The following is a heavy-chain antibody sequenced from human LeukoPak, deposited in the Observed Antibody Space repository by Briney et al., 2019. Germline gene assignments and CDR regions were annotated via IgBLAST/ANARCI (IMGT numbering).Heavy chain of an antibody. CDR3: ARALERSEYCSGGSCYGY. CDR2: ISSSSSYT. D-gene: IGHD2-15*01. CDR1: GFTFSDYY. J-gene: IGHJ4*02. Sequence: PGGSLRLSCAASGFTFSDYYMSWIRQAPGKGLEWVSYISSSSSYTNYADSVKGRFTISRDNAKNSLYLQMNSLRAEDTAVYYCARALERSEYCSGGSCYGYWGQGTLVTVSS. V-gene: IGHV3-11*06.